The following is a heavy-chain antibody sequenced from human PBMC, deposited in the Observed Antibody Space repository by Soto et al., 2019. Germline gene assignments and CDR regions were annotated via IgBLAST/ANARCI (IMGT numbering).Heavy chain of an antibody. V-gene: IGHV3-21*01. Sequence: GGSLRLSCAASGFTFSTYSMNWVRQAPGKGLEWVSSVSSTGRNIYYIDSVKGRFTISRDNAKNSLYLQMNSLRAEDTAVYYCARDLGWISSSGSYFDYWGQGTLVTVSS. D-gene: IGHD2-2*03. CDR3: ARDLGWISSSGSYFDY. CDR2: VSSTGRNI. CDR1: GFTFSTYS. J-gene: IGHJ4*02.